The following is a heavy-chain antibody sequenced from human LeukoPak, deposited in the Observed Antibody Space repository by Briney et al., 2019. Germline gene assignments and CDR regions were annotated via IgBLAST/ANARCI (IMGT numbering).Heavy chain of an antibody. CDR3: ARDSLLGIVSTTRYYGMDV. Sequence: GGSLRLSCAASGFTFSSYAMSWVRQAPGKGLEWVSYISSSSDVIYYADSVRGRFTVSRDNAKNSLYLQVNSLRAEDTAVYYCARDSLLGIVSTTRYYGMDVWGQGTTVTVSS. CDR2: ISSSSDVI. D-gene: IGHD3-22*01. CDR1: GFTFSSYA. J-gene: IGHJ6*02. V-gene: IGHV3-48*04.